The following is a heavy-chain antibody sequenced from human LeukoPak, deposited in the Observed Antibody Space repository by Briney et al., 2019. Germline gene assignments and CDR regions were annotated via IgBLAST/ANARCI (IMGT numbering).Heavy chain of an antibody. CDR1: GGSFSGYY. CDR2: INHSGST. D-gene: IGHD3/OR15-3a*01. CDR3: ARHFGT. Sequence: SETLSLTCAVYGGSFSGYYWSWIRQPPGKGLEWIGEINHSGSTNYNPSLKSRVTISVDTSKNQFSLKLSSVTAADTAVYYCARHFGTWGRGTLVTVSS. V-gene: IGHV4-34*01. J-gene: IGHJ4*02.